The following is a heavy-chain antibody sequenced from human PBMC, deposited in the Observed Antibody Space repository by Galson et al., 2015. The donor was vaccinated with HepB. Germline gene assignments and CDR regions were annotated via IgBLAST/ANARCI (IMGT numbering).Heavy chain of an antibody. V-gene: IGHV3-11*05. D-gene: IGHD3-3*01. Sequence: SLRLSCATSGFSFSDYYMAWIRQAPGKGLEWVSYISSSGGYTNYADSVKGRFTISRDNTENSLFLQQNSRRADDTAVYYCARGEWTTYFDYWGQGTLVTVSS. J-gene: IGHJ4*02. CDR3: ARGEWTTYFDY. CDR2: ISSSGGYT. CDR1: GFSFSDYY.